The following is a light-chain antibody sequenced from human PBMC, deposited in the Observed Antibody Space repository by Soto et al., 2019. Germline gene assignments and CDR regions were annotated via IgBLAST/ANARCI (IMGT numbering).Light chain of an antibody. CDR2: DNN. V-gene: IGLV1-51*01. Sequence: QSVLTQPPSVSAAPGQKVTISCSGSSSNIGNNYVSWYRQLPGTAPKLLIYDNNKRPSGIPDRFPGSKSGTSATLGITGLQTGDEADYYCGTWDSSLSVVVFGGGTQLTVL. J-gene: IGLJ2*01. CDR1: SSNIGNNY. CDR3: GTWDSSLSVVV.